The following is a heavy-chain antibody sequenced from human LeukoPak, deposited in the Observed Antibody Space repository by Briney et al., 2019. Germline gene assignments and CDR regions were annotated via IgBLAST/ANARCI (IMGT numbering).Heavy chain of an antibody. CDR1: GASIRSYY. J-gene: IGHJ3*02. CDR3: ARSLNAAPKLWAFDI. Sequence: SETLSLTRIVPGASIRSYYWSWIRQPPGKGLQWFGYVYDSGSTSYNPSLKSRVTISIDTSKTQFSLKLSSVTAADTAVYYCARSLNAAPKLWAFDIWGQGAMVTVSS. V-gene: IGHV4-4*08. D-gene: IGHD2-15*01. CDR2: VYDSGST.